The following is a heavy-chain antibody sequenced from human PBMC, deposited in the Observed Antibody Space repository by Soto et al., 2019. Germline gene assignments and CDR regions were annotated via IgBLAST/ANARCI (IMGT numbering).Heavy chain of an antibody. V-gene: IGHV3-23*01. CDR2: IIGIGDTP. CDR1: GFSFRDYG. CDR3: AKDYDYGDSLPFDY. Sequence: EVQPLEAGGGLVQPGGSLRLSCAASGFSFRDYGMSWVRQAPGKGLEWLSAIIGIGDTPYYADSVRGRFTISRDNSKNTLYLQLNDLGAEDTAIYYCAKDYDYGDSLPFDYWGQGTLVTVSS. D-gene: IGHD4-17*01. J-gene: IGHJ4*02.